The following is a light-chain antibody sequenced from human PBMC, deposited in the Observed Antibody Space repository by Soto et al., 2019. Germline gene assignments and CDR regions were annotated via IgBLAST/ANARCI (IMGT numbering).Light chain of an antibody. J-gene: IGLJ3*02. Sequence: QSVLTQPRSVSGSPGQSVTISCTGTSSDVGVYNYVSWYQQHPGKAPKLMIYDVSKRPSGVPDRFSGSKSGNTASLTISGLQAEDEADYYCCSYAGSHTWVFGGGTKLTV. CDR1: SSDVGVYNY. V-gene: IGLV2-11*01. CDR2: DVS. CDR3: CSYAGSHTWV.